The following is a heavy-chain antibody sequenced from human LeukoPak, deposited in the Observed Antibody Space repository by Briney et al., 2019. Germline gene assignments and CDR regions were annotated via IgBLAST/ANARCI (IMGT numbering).Heavy chain of an antibody. CDR3: ARGPSSSLGSSWFDP. V-gene: IGHV3-74*01. CDR2: ISSDGSST. J-gene: IGHJ5*02. CDR1: GFILSSYW. Sequence: GGSLRLSCAASGFILSSYWMHWVRQAPGKGLLWVSRISSDGSSTSYADSVKGRFTISRDNAKNTLYLQMNSLRAEDTAVYYCARGPSSSLGSSWFDPWGQGTLVTVSS. D-gene: IGHD1-26*01.